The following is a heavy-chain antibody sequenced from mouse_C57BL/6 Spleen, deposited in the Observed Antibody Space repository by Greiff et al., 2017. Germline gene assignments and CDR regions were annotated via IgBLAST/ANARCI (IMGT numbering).Heavy chain of an antibody. Sequence: VQLQQPGAELVMPGASVKLSCKASGYTFTSYWMHWVKQRPGQGLEWIGKIDPSDSYTNYHQKFKGKSTLTVDKSSSTAYMQLSSLTSEDSAVYYCARGTSVGDYWGQGTTLTVSS. V-gene: IGHV1-69*01. CDR3: ARGTSVGDY. D-gene: IGHD1-1*01. CDR2: IDPSDSYT. J-gene: IGHJ2*01. CDR1: GYTFTSYW.